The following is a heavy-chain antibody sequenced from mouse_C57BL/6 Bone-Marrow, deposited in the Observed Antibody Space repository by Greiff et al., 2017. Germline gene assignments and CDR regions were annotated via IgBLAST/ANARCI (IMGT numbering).Heavy chain of an antibody. V-gene: IGHV1-69*01. CDR1: GYTFTSYW. CDR2: IDPSDSYT. D-gene: IGHD2-5*01. Sequence: VQLQQPGAELVMPGASVKLSCKASGYTFTSYWMHWVKQRPGQGLEWIGEIDPSDSYTNYNQKFKGKSTLTVDKSSSTAYMQLSSLTSEDSAVYYCARLRSAYYSNYGDYYAMDYWGQGTSVTVSS. CDR3: ARLRSAYYSNYGDYYAMDY. J-gene: IGHJ4*01.